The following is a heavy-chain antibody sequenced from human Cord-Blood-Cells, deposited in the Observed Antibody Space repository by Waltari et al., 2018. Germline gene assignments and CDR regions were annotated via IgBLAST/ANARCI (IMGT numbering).Heavy chain of an antibody. CDR2: IYYSGST. D-gene: IGHD2-15*01. V-gene: IGHV4-39*01. J-gene: IGHJ3*02. CDR3: ARHRVVNDAFDI. CDR1: GGSISSSSYY. Sequence: QLQLQESGPGLVKPSETLSLTCTVSGGSISSSSYYWGWIRQPPGKGLEWIGSIYYSGSTYYNPSLKSRVTISVDTSKNQFSLKLSSVTAADTAVYCCARHRVVNDAFDIWGQGTMVTDSS.